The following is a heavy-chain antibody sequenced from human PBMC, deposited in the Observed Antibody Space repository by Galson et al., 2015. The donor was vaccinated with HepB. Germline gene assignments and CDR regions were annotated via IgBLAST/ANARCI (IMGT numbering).Heavy chain of an antibody. CDR2: INAGNGNT. J-gene: IGHJ3*02. Sequence: SVKVSCKASGYTFTSYAMHWVRQAPGQRLEWMGWINAGNGNTKYSQKFQGRVTITRDTSASTAYMELSSLRSEDTAVYYCARDWGIRSVAFDIWGQGTMVTVSS. CDR3: ARDWGIRSVAFDI. CDR1: GYTFTSYA. V-gene: IGHV1-3*01. D-gene: IGHD3-10*01.